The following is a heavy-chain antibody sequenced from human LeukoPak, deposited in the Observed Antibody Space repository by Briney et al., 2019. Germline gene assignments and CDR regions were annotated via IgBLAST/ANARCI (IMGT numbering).Heavy chain of an antibody. CDR3: AGDYLHAFDI. CDR1: GLTFSRYW. Sequence: GSLRLSCAASGLTFSRYWMSWVRQAPGKGLEWIGEINHSGNTNYNPSLKSRVTISVDTSKNQFSLKLSSVTAADTAVYYCAGDYLHAFDIWGQGTMVTVSS. J-gene: IGHJ3*02. V-gene: IGHV4-34*08. CDR2: INHSGNT. D-gene: IGHD2/OR15-2a*01.